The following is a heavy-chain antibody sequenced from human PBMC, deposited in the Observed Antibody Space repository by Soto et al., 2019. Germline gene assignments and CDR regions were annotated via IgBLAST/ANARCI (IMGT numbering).Heavy chain of an antibody. CDR2: ISSSSSYI. J-gene: IGHJ4*02. CDR3: ARGRVTYYYDSSGYNSYFDY. V-gene: IGHV3-21*01. Sequence: VGSLGVSCAASGFTFSSYSMNWVRQAPGKGLEWVSSISSSSSYIYYADSVKGRFTISRDNAKNSLYLQMNSLRAEDTAVYYCARGRVTYYYDSSGYNSYFDYWGQGTLVTVSS. CDR1: GFTFSSYS. D-gene: IGHD3-22*01.